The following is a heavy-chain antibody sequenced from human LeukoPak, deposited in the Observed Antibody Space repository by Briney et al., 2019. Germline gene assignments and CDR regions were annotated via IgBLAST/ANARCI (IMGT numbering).Heavy chain of an antibody. J-gene: IGHJ5*02. D-gene: IGHD3-10*01. CDR3: ARGGSLLLWFGETTQNWFDP. CDR1: GYTFTSYG. V-gene: IGHV1-18*01. Sequence: ASVKVSCKASGYTFTSYGISWVRQAPGQGLEWMGWISAYSGNTNYAQKLQGRVTMTTDTSTSTAYMELRSLRSDDTAVYYCARGGSLLLWFGETTQNWFDPWGQGTLVTVSS. CDR2: ISAYSGNT.